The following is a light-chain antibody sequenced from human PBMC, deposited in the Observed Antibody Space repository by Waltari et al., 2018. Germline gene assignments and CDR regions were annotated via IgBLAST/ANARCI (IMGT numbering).Light chain of an antibody. CDR1: SSDVGCYDH. Sequence: QSALTQPRSVSGSPGHSVTISCTGTSSDVGCYDHVSWYQQYPGKAPKLVIYDVSKRPSGVPDRFSGSKSGNTASLTISGLQAEDEADYNCCSYAGRATWAFGGGTKLTVL. CDR3: CSYAGRATWA. CDR2: DVS. J-gene: IGLJ3*02. V-gene: IGLV2-11*01.